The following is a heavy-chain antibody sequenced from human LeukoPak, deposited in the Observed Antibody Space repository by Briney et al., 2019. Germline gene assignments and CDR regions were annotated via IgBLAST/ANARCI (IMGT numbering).Heavy chain of an antibody. J-gene: IGHJ2*01. V-gene: IGHV4-59*12. CDR2: IYYSGST. CDR1: GGSISSYY. Sequence: PSETLSLTCTVSGGSISSYYWSWIRQPPGKGLEWIGYIYYSGSTNYNPSLKSRVTISVDTSKNQFSLKLSSVTAADTAVYYCARWASRGYCSGGSCYASWYFDLWGRGTLVTVSS. D-gene: IGHD2-15*01. CDR3: ARWASRGYCSGGSCYASWYFDL.